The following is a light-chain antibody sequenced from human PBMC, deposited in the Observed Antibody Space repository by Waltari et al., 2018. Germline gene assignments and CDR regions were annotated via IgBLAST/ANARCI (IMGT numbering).Light chain of an antibody. CDR1: GSEIDIYNL. CDR3: CSYAGGTTFL. CDR2: EGD. Sequence: QSALTQPASVSGSLGQSVSISCTGSGSEIDIYNLFSWYQQYPGKAPKLIIYEGDERPSGVSDRFSGSKSGNTASLTISGLQADDEAEYHCCSYAGGTTFLFGGGTKVTVL. V-gene: IGLV2-23*03. J-gene: IGLJ2*01.